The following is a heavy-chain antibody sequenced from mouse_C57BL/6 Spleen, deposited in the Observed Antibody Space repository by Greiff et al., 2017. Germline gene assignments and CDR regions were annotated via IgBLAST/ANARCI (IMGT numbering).Heavy chain of an antibody. CDR1: GYTFTSYW. Sequence: QVQLQQPGTELVKPGASVKLSCKASGYTFTSYWMHWVKQRPGQGLEWIGNINPSNGGTNYNEKVKSKATLSVDKSSSTAYMQLCRLTAEYSAVYYCARESNSAYWGQGTLVTVSA. J-gene: IGHJ3*01. CDR2: INPSNGGT. V-gene: IGHV1-53*01. D-gene: IGHD2-5*01. CDR3: ARESNSAY.